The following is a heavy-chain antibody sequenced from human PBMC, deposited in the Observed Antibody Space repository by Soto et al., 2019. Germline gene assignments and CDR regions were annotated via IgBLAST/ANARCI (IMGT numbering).Heavy chain of an antibody. D-gene: IGHD4-17*01. J-gene: IGHJ3*01. CDR3: AKDRGTGDYGVNAVEL. V-gene: IGHV3-23*01. CDR2: ISGRGENT. Sequence: PGGSLRLSCAASGFTFSVFAMSWVRQAPGRGLELVSTISGRGENTYYADSVKGRFTISRDNSKNTLNLQMNSLRGEDTAVYYCAKDRGTGDYGVNAVELWGQGTIVTVSS. CDR1: GFTFSVFA.